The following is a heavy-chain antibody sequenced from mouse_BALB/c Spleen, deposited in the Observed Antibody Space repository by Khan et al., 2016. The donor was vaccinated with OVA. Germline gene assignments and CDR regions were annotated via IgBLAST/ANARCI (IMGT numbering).Heavy chain of an antibody. J-gene: IGHJ3*01. D-gene: IGHD2-4*01. Sequence: QVQLQQSGPGLVQPSQSLSITCTVSGFSLTSYGVHWVRQSPGKGLEWLGVIWSGGSTDYNAAFISRLSISKDNSKSQVFFKMNSLQANDTAIDYCAINDDDDEGLAYWGQGTLVTVSA. CDR1: GFSLTSYG. CDR3: AINDDDDEGLAY. CDR2: IWSGGST. V-gene: IGHV2-2*02.